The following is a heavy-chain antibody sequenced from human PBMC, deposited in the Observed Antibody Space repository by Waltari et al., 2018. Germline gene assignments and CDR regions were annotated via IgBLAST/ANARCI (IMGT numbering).Heavy chain of an antibody. V-gene: IGHV3-23*01. CDR2: SSVSGGGT. J-gene: IGHJ3*02. CDR3: AKESSSWFIRAFDI. D-gene: IGHD6-13*01. Sequence: EVQLLESGGGLVQPGGSLRLSCAASGFTFSSYAMSWVRQAPGKGLGGGSASSVSGGGTYYADAGKGRFTISRDNSKNTLYLQMNSLRAEDTAVYYCAKESSSWFIRAFDIWGQGTMVTVSS. CDR1: GFTFSSYA.